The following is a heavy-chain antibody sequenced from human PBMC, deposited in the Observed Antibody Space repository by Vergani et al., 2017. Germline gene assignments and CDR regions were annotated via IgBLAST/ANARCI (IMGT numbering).Heavy chain of an antibody. J-gene: IGHJ6*03. Sequence: DVQLEPSGGGLIQPGGSLRLSCVVSGFTFSEYWMSWVRQAPGKGLEWVANIKRDGSEKNYGDSVRGRFTISRDNSKNTLYLQMNSLRAEDTAGYYWARDNLRTKTKRAAKGGSYYYYYMDVWGKGTTVTVSS. CDR3: ARDNLRTKTKRAAKGGSYYYYYMDV. V-gene: IGHV3-7*01. CDR1: GFTFSEYW. D-gene: IGHD1-1*01. CDR2: IKRDGSEK.